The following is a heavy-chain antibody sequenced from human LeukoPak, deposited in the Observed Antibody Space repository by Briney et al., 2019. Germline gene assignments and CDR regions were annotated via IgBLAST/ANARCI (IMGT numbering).Heavy chain of an antibody. CDR3: ARVSGYSGYDSSYYYMDV. CDR1: GGSISSYY. J-gene: IGHJ6*03. Sequence: PSETLSLTCTVSGGSISSYYWSWIRQPPGKGLEWIGYIYYSGSTYYNPSLKSRLTISVDTSKNQFSLKLSSATAADTAVYYCARVSGYSGYDSSYYYMDVWGKGTTVTVSS. V-gene: IGHV4-59*06. D-gene: IGHD5-12*01. CDR2: IYYSGST.